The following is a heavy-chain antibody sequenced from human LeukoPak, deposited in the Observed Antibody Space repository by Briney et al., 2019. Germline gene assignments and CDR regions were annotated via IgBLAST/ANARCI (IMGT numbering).Heavy chain of an antibody. V-gene: IGHV4-30-2*05. Sequence: SETLSLTCAVSGGSISSGGYSWSWIRQPPGKGLEWIGYIYYSGSTYYNPSLKSRVTISVDTSKNQFSPKLSSVTAADTAVYYCVTNSIGYCSGGNCYQVSDSWGQGSLVTVSS. J-gene: IGHJ4*02. D-gene: IGHD2-15*01. CDR3: VTNSIGYCSGGNCYQVSDS. CDR2: IYYSGST. CDR1: GGSISSGGYS.